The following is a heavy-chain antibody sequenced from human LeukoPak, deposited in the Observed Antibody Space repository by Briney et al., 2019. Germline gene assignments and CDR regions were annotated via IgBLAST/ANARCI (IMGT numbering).Heavy chain of an antibody. Sequence: ASVKVSCKASGYSFTRYDVNWVRQASGQGLEWMGWMNPNSGNTAYAQKFQGRVTITRNTSISTAYLKLSSLRSEDTAVYYCARGPVDTAMVTLEYFQHWGQGTLVTVSS. CDR3: ARGPVDTAMVTLEYFQH. CDR2: MNPNSGNT. J-gene: IGHJ1*01. CDR1: GYSFTRYD. V-gene: IGHV1-8*03. D-gene: IGHD5-18*01.